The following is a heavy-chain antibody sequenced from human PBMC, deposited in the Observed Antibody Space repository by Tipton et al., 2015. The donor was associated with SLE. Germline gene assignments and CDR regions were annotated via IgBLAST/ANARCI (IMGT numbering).Heavy chain of an antibody. CDR1: GYSISSGYY. D-gene: IGHD3-16*01. Sequence: TLSLTCAVSGYSISSGYYWGWVRQPPGKGLEWIGNIYHSGSTDYNPSLKSRVTISVDTSKNQFSLKLSSVTAADTAVYYCARAQGGGSTYMDVWGKGTTVTVSS. CDR2: IYHSGST. V-gene: IGHV4-38-2*01. CDR3: ARAQGGGSTYMDV. J-gene: IGHJ6*03.